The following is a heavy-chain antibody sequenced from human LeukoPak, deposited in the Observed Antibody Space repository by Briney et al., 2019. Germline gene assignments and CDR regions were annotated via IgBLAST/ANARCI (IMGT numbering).Heavy chain of an antibody. J-gene: IGHJ4*02. CDR2: MSYDGFNK. V-gene: IGHV3-30*18. D-gene: IGHD5-18*01. Sequence: GRSLRLSCAASGFTFSSYAMHWVRQSLGKGLEWVAVMSYDGFNKYYADSVKGRFTISRDNSKNTLYLQINSLRAEGTAVYYCAKTKGCSYGYYFDYWGQGTLVTVSS. CDR1: GFTFSSYA. CDR3: AKTKGCSYGYYFDY.